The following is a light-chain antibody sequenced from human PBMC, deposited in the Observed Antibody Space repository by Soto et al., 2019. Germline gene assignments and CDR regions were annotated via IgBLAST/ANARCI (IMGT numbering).Light chain of an antibody. Sequence: QSVLTQPASVSGSPGQSITISCTGTNSDVGGYNFVSWYQQHPGKAPKLMIYDVSNRPSGVSNRFSGSKSGNTASLNISGLQSEDEADYYCSSYTSSSMPYVFGIGTKLTVL. CDR2: DVS. V-gene: IGLV2-14*01. CDR3: SSYTSSSMPYV. CDR1: NSDVGGYNF. J-gene: IGLJ1*01.